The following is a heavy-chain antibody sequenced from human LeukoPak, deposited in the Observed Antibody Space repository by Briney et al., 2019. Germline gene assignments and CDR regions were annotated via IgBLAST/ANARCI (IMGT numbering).Heavy chain of an antibody. D-gene: IGHD3-10*01. J-gene: IGHJ6*03. CDR1: GFTFSSYS. CDR3: ARDGGITLVRGVIMGDYYYYYMDV. V-gene: IGHV3-21*01. Sequence: GGSLGLSCAASGFTFSSYSMNWVRQAPGKGLEWVSSISSSSSYIYYADSVKGRFTISRDNAKNSLYLQMNSLRAEDTAVYYCARDGGITLVRGVIMGDYYYYYMDVWGRGTTVTVSS. CDR2: ISSSSSYI.